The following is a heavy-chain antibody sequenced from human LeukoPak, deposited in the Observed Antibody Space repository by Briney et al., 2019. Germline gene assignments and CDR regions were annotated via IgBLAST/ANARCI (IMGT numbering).Heavy chain of an antibody. CDR3: AAEDYYDSSGYFPN. CDR2: IYYSGST. CDR1: GGSISSGDYY. D-gene: IGHD3-22*01. Sequence: SETLCLTCTVSGGSISSGDYYWSWIRQPPAKGVEWIGYIYYSGSTYYNPSLKSRVTISVDTSKNQFSLKLSSVTAADTAVYYCAAEDYYDSSGYFPNWGQGTLVTVSS. V-gene: IGHV4-30-4*02. J-gene: IGHJ4*02.